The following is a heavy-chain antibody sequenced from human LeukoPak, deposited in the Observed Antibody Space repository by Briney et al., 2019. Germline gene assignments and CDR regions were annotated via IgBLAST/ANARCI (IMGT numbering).Heavy chain of an antibody. D-gene: IGHD1-14*01. CDR1: GYIFSVYA. Sequence: GASVKVSCKASGYIFSVYALIWVRQAPGQGLELMGWMNTNTGNPTYAQGFTGRFVFSLASSVSTAYLKISSLEAEDTAVYYCARDYTSAVGTTRDLQHCGQGTLVTVSS. V-gene: IGHV7-4-1*02. J-gene: IGHJ1*01. CDR2: MNTNTGNP. CDR3: ARDYTSAVGTTRDLQH.